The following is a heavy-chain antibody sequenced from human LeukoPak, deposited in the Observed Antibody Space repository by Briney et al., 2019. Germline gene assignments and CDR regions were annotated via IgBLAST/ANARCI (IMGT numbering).Heavy chain of an antibody. Sequence: ASVKVSCKASGYTFTSYGISWVRQAPGQGLEWMGWISAYNGNTNYAQKLQGGVTMTTDTSTSTAYMELRSLRSDDTAVYYCARDLLSLRFSAIAAGNSGYWGQGTLVTVSS. J-gene: IGHJ4*02. CDR1: GYTFTSYG. V-gene: IGHV1-18*01. D-gene: IGHD6-13*01. CDR3: ARDLLSLRFSAIAAGNSGY. CDR2: ISAYNGNT.